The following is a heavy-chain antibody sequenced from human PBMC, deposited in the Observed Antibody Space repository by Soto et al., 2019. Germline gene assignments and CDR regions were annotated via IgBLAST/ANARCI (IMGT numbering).Heavy chain of an antibody. Sequence: GESLKISCKGSGYSFTSYWISRVRQMPGKGLEWMGRIDPSDSYTNYSPSFQGHVTISADKSISTAYLQWSSLKASDTAMYYCARHLRGSYIDWGQGTLVTVSS. CDR2: IDPSDSYT. J-gene: IGHJ4*02. CDR1: GYSFTSYW. CDR3: ARHLRGSYID. V-gene: IGHV5-10-1*01. D-gene: IGHD1-26*01.